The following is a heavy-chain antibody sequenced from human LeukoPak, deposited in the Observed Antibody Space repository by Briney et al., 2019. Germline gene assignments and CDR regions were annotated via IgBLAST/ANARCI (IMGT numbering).Heavy chain of an antibody. D-gene: IGHD6-25*01. CDR1: GGTFSSYA. Sequence: GSSAKVSCKASGGTFSSYAISWVRQAPGQGLERMGGIIPIFGTANYAQKFQGRVTITTDESTSTAYMELSSLRSEDTAVYYCARSAAYDAFDIWGQGTMVTVSS. CDR3: ARSAAYDAFDI. V-gene: IGHV1-69*05. CDR2: IIPIFGTA. J-gene: IGHJ3*02.